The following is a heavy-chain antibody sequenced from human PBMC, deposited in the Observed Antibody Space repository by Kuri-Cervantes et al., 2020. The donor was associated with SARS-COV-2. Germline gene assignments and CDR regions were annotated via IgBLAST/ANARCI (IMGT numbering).Heavy chain of an antibody. D-gene: IGHD6-6*01. CDR3: ASLSPGESIAARPIDY. CDR1: GGTFSSYA. CDR2: IIPIFGTA. V-gene: IGHV1-69*13. Sequence: SVKVSCKASGGTFSSYAISWVRQAPGQGLEWMGGIIPIFGTANYAQKFQGRVTIIADESTSTAYMEPSSLRSENTAVYYCASLSPGESIAARPIDYWGQGTLVTVSS. J-gene: IGHJ4*02.